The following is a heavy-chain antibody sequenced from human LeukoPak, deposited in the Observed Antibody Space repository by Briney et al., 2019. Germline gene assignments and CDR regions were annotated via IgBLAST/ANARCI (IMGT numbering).Heavy chain of an antibody. CDR2: ISDSGTSI. D-gene: IGHD3-3*01. V-gene: IGHV3-11*01. CDR1: GFTFSDSY. CDR3: ARRFRYHDAWISYYHFDY. J-gene: IGHJ4*02. Sequence: GGSLRLSCAGSGFTFSDSYMSWIRQAPGKGLEWVLYISDSGTSIYYAESVKGRFTISRDNAKNSLYLQMNSVRAEDTAVYYCARRFRYHDAWISYYHFDYWGQGTLVTVSS.